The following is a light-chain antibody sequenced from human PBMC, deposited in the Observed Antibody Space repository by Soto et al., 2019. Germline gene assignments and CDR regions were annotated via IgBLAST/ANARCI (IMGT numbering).Light chain of an antibody. CDR3: QQYGSLPPT. Sequence: IVLTQSPGTLSLSPGERATLSCRASQNISSNYLAWYQQRPVQAPRLLIYGASTRATAIPDRFGGSGSVTDFTLTINGLEPEDFAVYYCQQYGSLPPTFGGGTKVDI. CDR2: GAS. J-gene: IGKJ4*01. CDR1: QNISSNY. V-gene: IGKV3-20*01.